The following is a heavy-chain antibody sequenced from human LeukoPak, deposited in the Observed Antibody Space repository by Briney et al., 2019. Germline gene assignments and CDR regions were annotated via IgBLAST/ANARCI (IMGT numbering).Heavy chain of an antibody. J-gene: IGHJ4*02. CDR3: AKEGQYSSSWYLGY. CDR1: GYTFTTYA. D-gene: IGHD6-13*01. CDR2: INTNTGNP. Sequence: ASVKVSCEASGYTFTTYAMNWVRQAPGQGLEWMGWINTNTGNPTYAQGFTGRFVFSLDTSVSTAYLQISSLKAEDTAVYYCAKEGQYSSSWYLGYWGQGTLVTVSS. V-gene: IGHV7-4-1*02.